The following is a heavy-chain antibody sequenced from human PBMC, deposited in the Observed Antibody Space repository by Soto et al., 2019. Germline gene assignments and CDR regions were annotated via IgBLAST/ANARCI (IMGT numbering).Heavy chain of an antibody. J-gene: IGHJ5*02. D-gene: IGHD3-10*01. Sequence: QVQLQESGPGLVKPSQTLSLTCTVSGGSISSGGYYWSWIRQHPGKGLEWIGYIYYSGSTYYNPSLKSRVTISVDTSKNQLSLKLSSVTAADTAVYYCARDRPPGPNPFDPWGQGTLVTVSS. CDR1: GGSISSGGYY. V-gene: IGHV4-31*03. CDR3: ARDRPPGPNPFDP. CDR2: IYYSGST.